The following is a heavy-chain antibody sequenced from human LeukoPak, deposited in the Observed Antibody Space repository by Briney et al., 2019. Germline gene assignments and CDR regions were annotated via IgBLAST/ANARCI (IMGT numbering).Heavy chain of an antibody. J-gene: IGHJ4*02. CDR1: GYRFTSYG. D-gene: IGHD3-9*01. V-gene: IGHV1-18*01. CDR3: ARGGDGDILTGHVFDY. Sequence: GASVKVSCKASGYRFTSYGISWVRQAPGQGLEWMGWISAYNGNTNYAQKLQGRVTMTTDTSTSTAYMELRSLRSDDTAVYYCARGGDGDILTGHVFDYGGQGTLVTVSS. CDR2: ISAYNGNT.